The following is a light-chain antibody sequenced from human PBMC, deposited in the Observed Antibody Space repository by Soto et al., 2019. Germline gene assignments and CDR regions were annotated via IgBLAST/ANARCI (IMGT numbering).Light chain of an antibody. Sequence: DIQMTQSPSTLSASVGDRVTITCRASQSISSWLAWYQQKPGKAPKLLIYDASSLESGVPSRFSGSGSGTEFTLTISSLQPDDFATYYCQQYNSSIFTFGPGPKVDIK. CDR2: DAS. V-gene: IGKV1-5*01. J-gene: IGKJ3*01. CDR1: QSISSW. CDR3: QQYNSSIFT.